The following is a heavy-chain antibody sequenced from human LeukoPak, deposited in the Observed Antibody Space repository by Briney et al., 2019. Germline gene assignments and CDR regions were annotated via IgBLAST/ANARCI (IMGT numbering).Heavy chain of an antibody. J-gene: IGHJ4*02. CDR2: ILFDGSNK. CDR3: AKVGDGDYYLDY. D-gene: IGHD4-17*01. CDR1: GFTLSRYG. V-gene: IGHV3-33*06. Sequence: PGGSLRLSCAASGFTLSRYGMHWVRQAPGKGLEWVAVILFDGSNKYYADSVKGRFTISRDNSKNTLYLQMNSLRAEDTAAYYCAKVGDGDYYLDYWGQGTLVTVSS.